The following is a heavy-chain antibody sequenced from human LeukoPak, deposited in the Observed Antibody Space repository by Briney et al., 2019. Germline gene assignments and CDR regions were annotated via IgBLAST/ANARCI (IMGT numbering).Heavy chain of an antibody. CDR3: ARDTTQRAFDI. V-gene: IGHV3-33*01. D-gene: IGHD1-26*01. CDR2: IWYDGSKT. J-gene: IGHJ3*02. CDR1: GFTFSTYG. Sequence: SGGSLRLSCAACGFTFSTYGMHWVRQSPGKGLEWVAVIWYDGSKTHYRDSVKGRFTISRDNSKNTLYLEMNSLRAEDTAVYYCARDTTQRAFDIWGQGTMVTVSS.